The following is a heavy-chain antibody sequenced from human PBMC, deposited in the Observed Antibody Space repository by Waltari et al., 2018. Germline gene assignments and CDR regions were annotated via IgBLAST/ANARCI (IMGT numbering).Heavy chain of an antibody. CDR1: GGSISSGGYS. CDR3: ARDRSYGEDAFDI. CDR2: IYYGGST. D-gene: IGHD1-26*01. V-gene: IGHV4-31*03. J-gene: IGHJ3*02. Sequence: QVQLLESGPGLVKPSQTLSLTCTVSGGSISSGGYSWSWIRQHPGKGLGWIGYIYYGGSTYYNPSLKSRVTISVDTSKNQFSLKLSSVTAADTAVYYCARDRSYGEDAFDIWGQGTMVTVSS.